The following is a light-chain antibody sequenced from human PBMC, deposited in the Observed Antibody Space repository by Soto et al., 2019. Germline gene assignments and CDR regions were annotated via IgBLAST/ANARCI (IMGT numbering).Light chain of an antibody. CDR1: QSVSTL. CDR3: QQRSSWPRT. CDR2: DAS. V-gene: IGKV3-11*01. J-gene: IGKJ1*01. Sequence: EIVLTQSPATPSLSPGERVTLSCRASQSVSTLLGWYQQKPGQAPRLLIYDASKRDVGVPARFSGSGAGTDFTLSISSLEPEDTAVYYCQQRSSWPRTFGQGTNLEIK.